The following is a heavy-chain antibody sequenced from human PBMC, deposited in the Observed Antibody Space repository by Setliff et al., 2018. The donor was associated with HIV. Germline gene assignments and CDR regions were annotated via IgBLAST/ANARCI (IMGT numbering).Heavy chain of an antibody. CDR3: ARPSDTAMVTVGYYYYGMDV. V-gene: IGHV1-69*13. D-gene: IGHD5-18*01. CDR1: GGTFSSYA. Sequence: GASVKVSCKASGGTFSSYAISWVRQAPGQGLEWMGGIIPIFGTANYAQKFQGRVTITADESTSTAYVELSSLRSEDTAVYYCARPSDTAMVTVGYYYYGMDVWGQGTTVTVSS. CDR2: IIPIFGTA. J-gene: IGHJ6*02.